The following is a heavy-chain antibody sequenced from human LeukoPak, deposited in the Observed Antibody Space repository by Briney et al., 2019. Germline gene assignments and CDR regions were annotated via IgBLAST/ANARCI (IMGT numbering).Heavy chain of an antibody. Sequence: GGSLRLSCAASGFTFSSYGMHWVRQAPGKGLEWVAVISYDGSNKYYADSVKGRFTISRDNSKNTLYLQMNSLRAEDTAVYYCAREYDSYYYYYMDVWGKGTTVTISS. CDR3: AREYDSYYYYYMDV. V-gene: IGHV3-30*03. CDR1: GFTFSSYG. J-gene: IGHJ6*03. CDR2: ISYDGSNK. D-gene: IGHD1-1*01.